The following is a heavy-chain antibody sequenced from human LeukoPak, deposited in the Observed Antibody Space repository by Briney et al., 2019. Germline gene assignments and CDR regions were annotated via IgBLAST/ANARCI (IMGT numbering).Heavy chain of an antibody. CDR1: GASINSSTYF. D-gene: IGHD5-12*01. V-gene: IGHV4-39*01. Sequence: KASGTLSLTCAVSGASINSSTYFWGWVRQPPGKGLEWVGSFHSSGSTYYSPSLKSRVTISVDTSKNQFSLKVRSVTAADTAVYYCARHGGGYDLYYFDYWGQGTLVPV. J-gene: IGHJ4*02. CDR3: ARHGGGYDLYYFDY. CDR2: FHSSGST.